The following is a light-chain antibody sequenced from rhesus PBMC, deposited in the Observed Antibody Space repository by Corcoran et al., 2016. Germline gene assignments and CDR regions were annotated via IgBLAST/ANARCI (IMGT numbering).Light chain of an antibody. CDR1: QSLLHSNGYTY. Sequence: DIVMTQTPLSLPVTPGEPASISCRSSQSLLHSNGYTYLFWYLQKPGQSPQLLIYLGSNRASGVPDRFSGSGSGTDFTLKISRVEAEDVGVYYCLQDIQLPYSFGQGTKVETK. CDR2: LGS. J-gene: IGKJ2*01. CDR3: LQDIQLPYS. V-gene: IGKV2-78*01.